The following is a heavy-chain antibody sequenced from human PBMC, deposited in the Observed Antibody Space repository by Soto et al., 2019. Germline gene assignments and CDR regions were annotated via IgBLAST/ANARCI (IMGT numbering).Heavy chain of an antibody. D-gene: IGHD2-15*01. CDR1: GFSFTTYW. CDR3: ARDLDYGGTSEASDV. V-gene: IGHV5-51*03. Sequence: QLVQSGAAVKEPGESLKIACKGSGFSFTTYWIAWVRQMPGKGLEWMGIIYPGDSKTTYSPSFQGQVTISADKSISTAYLQWRSLKASDTAMYYCARDLDYGGTSEASDVWGQGTMVTVSS. CDR2: IYPGDSKT. J-gene: IGHJ3*01.